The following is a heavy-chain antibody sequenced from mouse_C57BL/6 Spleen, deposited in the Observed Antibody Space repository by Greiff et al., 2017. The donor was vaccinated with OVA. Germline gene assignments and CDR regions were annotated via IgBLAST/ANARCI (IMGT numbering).Heavy chain of an antibody. J-gene: IGHJ1*03. D-gene: IGHD4-1*01. V-gene: IGHV6-3*01. Sequence: DVKLVESGGGLVQPGGSMKLSCVASGFTFSNYWMNWVRQSPEKGLEWVAQIRLKSDNYATHYAESVKGRFTISRDDSKSSVYLQMNNLRAEDTGIYYCTAGDWDYWYFDVWGTGTTVTVSS. CDR2: IRLKSDNYAT. CDR3: TAGDWDYWYFDV. CDR1: GFTFSNYW.